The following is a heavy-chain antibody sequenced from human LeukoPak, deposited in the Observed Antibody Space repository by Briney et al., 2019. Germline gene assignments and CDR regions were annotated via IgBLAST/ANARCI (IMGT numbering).Heavy chain of an antibody. J-gene: IGHJ6*02. V-gene: IGHV4-4*07. CDR3: ARHRSGYNYYCGMDV. Sequence: KPSETLSLTCTVSGGSISSYYWSWIRQPAGKGLEWIGRIYTSGSTYYNPSLKSRVTMSVDTSKNQFSLKLSSVTAADTAVYYCARHRSGYNYYCGMDVWGQGTTVTVSS. CDR2: IYTSGST. D-gene: IGHD2-15*01. CDR1: GGSISSYY.